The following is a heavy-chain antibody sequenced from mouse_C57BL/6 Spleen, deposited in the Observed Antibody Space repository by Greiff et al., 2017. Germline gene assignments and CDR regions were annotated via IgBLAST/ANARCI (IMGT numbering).Heavy chain of an antibody. CDR3: ARSPYYGSSLGYFDV. J-gene: IGHJ1*03. CDR1: GYSITSDY. Sequence: EVQLQESGPGLAKPSQTLSLTCSVTGYSITSDYWNWIRKFPGNKLEYMGYISYSGSTYSNPSLKSRISITRDTSKNQYYLQLNSVTTEDTATYYCARSPYYGSSLGYFDVWGTGTTVTVSS. CDR2: ISYSGST. V-gene: IGHV3-8*01. D-gene: IGHD1-1*01.